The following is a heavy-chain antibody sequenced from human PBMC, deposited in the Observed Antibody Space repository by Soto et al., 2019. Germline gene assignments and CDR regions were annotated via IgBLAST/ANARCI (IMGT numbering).Heavy chain of an antibody. V-gene: IGHV3-23*01. CDR2: ISGSGGST. Sequence: PGGSLRLSCAASGFTFSSYAMSWVRQAPGKGLEWVSAISGSGGSTYYADSVKGRFTISRDNSKNTLYLQMNSLRAEDTAVYYCAKDLMDIVATSPYYYYGMDVWGQGTTVTVSS. D-gene: IGHD5-12*01. J-gene: IGHJ6*02. CDR3: AKDLMDIVATSPYYYYGMDV. CDR1: GFTFSSYA.